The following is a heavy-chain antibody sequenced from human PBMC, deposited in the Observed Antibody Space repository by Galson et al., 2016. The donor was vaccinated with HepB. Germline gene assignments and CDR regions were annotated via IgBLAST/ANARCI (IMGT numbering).Heavy chain of an antibody. CDR1: GYTFSTYG. CDR2: VSTYDGDR. Sequence: SVKVSCKASGYTFSTYGVSWVRQAPGQGLEWMGWVSTYDGDRNYAQKLQGRVTMTTDTSTNTAYMELRSLTTDDTAVYYCARDRGYGSDTFDFWGQGTRVTVSS. J-gene: IGHJ3*01. D-gene: IGHD5-18*01. CDR3: ARDRGYGSDTFDF. V-gene: IGHV1-18*01.